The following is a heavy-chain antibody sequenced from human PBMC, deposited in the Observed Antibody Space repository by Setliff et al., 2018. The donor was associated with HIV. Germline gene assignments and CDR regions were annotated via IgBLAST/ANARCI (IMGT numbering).Heavy chain of an antibody. CDR3: TTTWGNFWSGYYYYGMDV. CDR2: IRSIGHYGTI. V-gene: IGHV3-49*04. Sequence: GGSLRLSCTASGFTFGDYAMGWVRQAPGKGLEWVSLIRSIGHYGTIEYAASVKGRFTISRDDSKNTLYLQMNSLKTEDTAVYYCTTTWGNFWSGYYYYGMDVWGQGTTVTVSS. CDR1: GFTFGDYA. D-gene: IGHD3-3*01. J-gene: IGHJ6*02.